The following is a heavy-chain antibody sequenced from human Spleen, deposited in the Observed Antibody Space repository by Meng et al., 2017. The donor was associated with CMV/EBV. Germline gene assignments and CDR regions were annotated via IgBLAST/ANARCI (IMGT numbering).Heavy chain of an antibody. D-gene: IGHD3-22*01. J-gene: IGHJ4*02. Sequence: DNYYWSWVRQPPGKGLEWIGYIFYSGSTKYNPSLKSRVIISIDTSKNHFSLKLSSVTAADTAVYYCARADKLYYYDNDYYYPGGFDYWGQGTLVTVSS. CDR2: IFYSGST. CDR3: ARADKLYYYDNDYYYPGGFDY. CDR1: DNYY. V-gene: IGHV4-61*03.